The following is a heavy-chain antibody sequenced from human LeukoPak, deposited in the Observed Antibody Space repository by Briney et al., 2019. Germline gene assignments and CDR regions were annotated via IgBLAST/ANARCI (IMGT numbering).Heavy chain of an antibody. V-gene: IGHV3-53*01. CDR1: GFTVTDNY. J-gene: IGHJ4*02. D-gene: IGHD5-24*01. CDR2: IYGGGDT. CDR3: ANFKGKDGIKDHFDY. Sequence: GGSLRLSCAASGFTVTDNYMNWVRQSSGKGLEWVSVIYGGGDTNYADSVKGRFIISRDTSKNTVYLQMNSLGAEDTAVYYCANFKGKDGIKDHFDYWGQGTLVTVSS.